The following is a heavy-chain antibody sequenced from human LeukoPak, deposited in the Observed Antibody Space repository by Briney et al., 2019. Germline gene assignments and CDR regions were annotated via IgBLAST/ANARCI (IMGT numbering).Heavy chain of an antibody. Sequence: GASETVSCKASGYSCTSYGFSWVRKAPGQGLEWLGWIRAYDGGTNYEQKFQGRLTMTTETSTTTAYMELRSLRSDDTAVYYCARLARYHLLEASDIWGQGTMVTVSS. CDR2: IRAYDGGT. CDR3: ARLARYHLLEASDI. V-gene: IGHV1-18*01. D-gene: IGHD1-14*01. J-gene: IGHJ3*02. CDR1: GYSCTSYG.